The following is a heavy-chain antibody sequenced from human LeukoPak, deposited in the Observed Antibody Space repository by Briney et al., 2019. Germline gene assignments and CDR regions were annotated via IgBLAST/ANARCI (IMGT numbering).Heavy chain of an antibody. CDR3: ARVDGIAVAAQGGFDP. D-gene: IGHD6-19*01. Sequence: ASVKVSCKASGGTFSSYAISWVRQAPGQGLEWMGGIIPIFGTANYAQKFQGRVTITADESTSTAYMELSSLRSEDTAVYYCARVDGIAVAAQGGFDPWGQGTLVTVSS. J-gene: IGHJ5*02. V-gene: IGHV1-69*13. CDR1: GGTFSSYA. CDR2: IIPIFGTA.